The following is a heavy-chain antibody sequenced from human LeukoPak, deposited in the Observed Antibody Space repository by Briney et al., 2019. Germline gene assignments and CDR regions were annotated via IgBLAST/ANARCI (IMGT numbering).Heavy chain of an antibody. D-gene: IGHD3-3*01. V-gene: IGHV4-34*01. CDR2: INHSGST. Sequence: PSETLSLTCAVYGGSFSGYYWSWIRQPPGKGLEWIGEINHSGSTNYNPSLKSRVTISVDTSKNQFSLKLSSVTAADTAVYYCARLNYDFWTWGQGTLVTVSS. CDR3: ARLNYDFWT. CDR1: GGSFSGYY. J-gene: IGHJ5*02.